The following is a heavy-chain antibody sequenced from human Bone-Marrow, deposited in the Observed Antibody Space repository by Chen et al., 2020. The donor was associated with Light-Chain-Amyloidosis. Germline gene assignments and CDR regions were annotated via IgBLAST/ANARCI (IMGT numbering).Heavy chain of an antibody. CDR1: GFTFSNYA. J-gene: IGHJ4*02. CDR2: ARGGDGPT. Sequence: VQLVESGGGLVQPGGSLRLSCVGSGFTFSNYAMTWVRQAPGKGLERVSVARGGDGPTYYADSVRGRFTNYRDNSKNALYRQMNSLKAGDTAVYYCAKDRWTSISCSDFDYWGQGTLVTVSS. V-gene: IGHV3-23*04. CDR3: AKDRWTSISCSDFDY. D-gene: IGHD2-2*01.